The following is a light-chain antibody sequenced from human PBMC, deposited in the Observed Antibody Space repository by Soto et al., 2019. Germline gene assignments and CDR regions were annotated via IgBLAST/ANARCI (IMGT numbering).Light chain of an antibody. CDR3: QQSFTTPRT. J-gene: IGKJ2*01. Sequence: DIQMTQFPSSLSASVGDRVTITCRASQRIITYLNWYQQKPGKAPKLLIYAASSLQSGVPSTFSGSGSGTDFTLTISSLQPEDFATYYCQQSFTTPRTFGQGTKLEIK. V-gene: IGKV1-39*01. CDR2: AAS. CDR1: QRIITY.